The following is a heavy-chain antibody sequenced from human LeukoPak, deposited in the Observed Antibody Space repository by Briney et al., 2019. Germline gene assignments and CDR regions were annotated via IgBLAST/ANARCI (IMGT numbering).Heavy chain of an antibody. CDR3: AKDSGYSSGWYFDY. J-gene: IGHJ4*02. D-gene: IGHD6-19*01. Sequence: GGSLRLSCAASGFTFSSYAMSWVRQAPGKGLEWVSAISGSGGSTYYADSAKGRFTISRDNSKNTLYLQMNSLRAEDTAVYYCAKDSGYSSGWYFDYWGQGTLVTVSS. V-gene: IGHV3-23*01. CDR2: ISGSGGST. CDR1: GFTFSSYA.